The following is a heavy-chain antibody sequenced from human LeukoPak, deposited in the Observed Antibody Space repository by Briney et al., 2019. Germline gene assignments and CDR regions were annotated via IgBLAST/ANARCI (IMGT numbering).Heavy chain of an antibody. CDR1: GFTFSNYW. J-gene: IGHJ4*02. CDR3: ARRAGAYSHPYDY. V-gene: IGHV3-53*01. Sequence: GGSLRLSCAASGFTFSNYWMSWVRQAPGKGLEWVSVIYKSAITYYADTVKGRFTISRDNSKNTLYLQMNSLRAEDTAVYYCARRAGAYSHPYDYWGQGTLVTVSS. D-gene: IGHD4/OR15-4a*01. CDR2: IYKSAIT.